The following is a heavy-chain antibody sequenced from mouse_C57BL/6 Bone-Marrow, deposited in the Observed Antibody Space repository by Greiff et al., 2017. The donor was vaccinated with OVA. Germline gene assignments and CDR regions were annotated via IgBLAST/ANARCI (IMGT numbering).Heavy chain of an antibody. V-gene: IGHV14-4*01. CDR3: TTCPFDY. CDR1: GFNIKDDY. CDR2: IDPENGDT. J-gene: IGHJ2*01. Sequence: VQLQQSGAELVRPGASVKLSCTASGFNIKDDYMHWVKQRPEQGLEWIGWIDPENGDTEYASKFQGKATITADTSSNTAYLQRSSLTSEDTAVYYCTTCPFDYWGQGTTLTVSS.